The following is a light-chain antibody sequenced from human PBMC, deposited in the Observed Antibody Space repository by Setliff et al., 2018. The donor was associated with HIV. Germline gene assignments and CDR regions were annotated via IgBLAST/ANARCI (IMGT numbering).Light chain of an antibody. J-gene: IGLJ1*01. Sequence: QSVLTQPASVSGSPGQSITISCTGTSSDVGGYNYVSWYQQHPDKAPKLLIYAVTNRPSGISNRFSGSKSGNTASLTISGLQAEDEADYYCCSYAGSSTYVFGTGTKVTV. CDR2: AVT. CDR3: CSYAGSSTYV. V-gene: IGLV2-14*03. CDR1: SSDVGGYNY.